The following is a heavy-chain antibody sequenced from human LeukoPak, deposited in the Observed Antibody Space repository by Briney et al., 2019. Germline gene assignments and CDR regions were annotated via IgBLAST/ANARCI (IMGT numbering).Heavy chain of an antibody. CDR2: IKQDGSEK. Sequence: AGGSLRLSCAASGFTFSSYWMSWVRQAPGKGLEWVANIKQDGSEKYYVDSVKGRFTISRDNAKNSLYLQMNSLRAEDTAVYYCARRGRALYSYGSRARDYYYYYMDVWGKGTTVTISS. CDR1: GFTFSSYW. CDR3: ARRGRALYSYGSRARDYYYYYMDV. V-gene: IGHV3-7*01. J-gene: IGHJ6*03. D-gene: IGHD5-18*01.